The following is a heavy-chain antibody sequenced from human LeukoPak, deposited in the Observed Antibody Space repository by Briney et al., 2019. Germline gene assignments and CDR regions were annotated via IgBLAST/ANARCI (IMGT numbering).Heavy chain of an antibody. Sequence: GGSLRLSCAASGFTFDDYAMHWVRQAPGKGLEWVSGISWNSGSIGYADSVKGRFTISRDNAKNSLYLQMNSLRAEDTALYYCAKDIRRSGGSIDYRGQGTLVTVSS. CDR3: AKDIRRSGGSIDY. J-gene: IGHJ4*02. V-gene: IGHV3-9*01. CDR2: ISWNSGSI. CDR1: GFTFDDYA. D-gene: IGHD2-15*01.